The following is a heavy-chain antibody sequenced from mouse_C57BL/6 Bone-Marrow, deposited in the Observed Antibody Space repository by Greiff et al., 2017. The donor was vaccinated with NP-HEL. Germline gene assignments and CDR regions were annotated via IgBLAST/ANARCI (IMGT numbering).Heavy chain of an antibody. CDR3: AKQEVRLGLRRRDWYFDV. Sequence: EVQLVESGGDLVKPGGSLKLSCAASGFTFSSYGMSWVRQTPDKRLEWVATISSGGSYTYYPDSVKGRFTISRDNATHTLYLQMRSLKSEDSAIYYCAKQEVRLGLRRRDWYFDVWGTGTTVTVSS. CDR2: ISSGGSYT. J-gene: IGHJ1*03. V-gene: IGHV5-6*01. D-gene: IGHD2-2*01. CDR1: GFTFSSYG.